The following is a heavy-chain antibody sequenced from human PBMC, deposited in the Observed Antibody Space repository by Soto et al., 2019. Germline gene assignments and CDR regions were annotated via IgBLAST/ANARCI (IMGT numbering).Heavy chain of an antibody. CDR1: GITFSSYN. CDR2: ISSSGTYI. CDR3: ARDRPSRDSFYYGLDV. Sequence: QLVESGGGLVKPGGSLRLSCAASGITFSSYNMNWVRQAPGKGLEWVLSISSSGTYIHHADSVKGRFTIYRDNAKNSLYLQMDSLRAEDTAVYYCARDRPSRDSFYYGLDVWGQGTTVTVS. J-gene: IGHJ6*02. V-gene: IGHV3-21*06. D-gene: IGHD6-13*01.